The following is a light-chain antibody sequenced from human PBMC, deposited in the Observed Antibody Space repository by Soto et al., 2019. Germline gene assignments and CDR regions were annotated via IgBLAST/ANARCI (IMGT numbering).Light chain of an antibody. CDR1: SSDVGAYNY. Sequence: QSALTQPRSVSGSPGQSVTISCTGTSSDVGAYNYVSWYQQHPGKAPKLMVYHVSKRPSGVPDRFSGSKSGNTASLTISGLQPDDEADYYCCADEGNYRVFGNGTKLTV. V-gene: IGLV2-11*01. CDR2: HVS. CDR3: CADEGNYRV. J-gene: IGLJ1*01.